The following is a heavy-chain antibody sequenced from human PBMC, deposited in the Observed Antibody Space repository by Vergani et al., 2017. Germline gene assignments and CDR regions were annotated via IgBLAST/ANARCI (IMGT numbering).Heavy chain of an antibody. Sequence: QLQLQESGPGLLKPSETLSLTCSVSGTSISGSSDYWGWIRQPPGKGLEWIGSIFYTGTSYYNPSLESRATNSVDTSKNQFSLKLKSVTAADTAVYYCARRADYDPLTGKTNYFDPWGQGTLVTVSS. V-gene: IGHV4-39*01. CDR3: ARRADYDPLTGKTNYFDP. J-gene: IGHJ5*02. D-gene: IGHD3-9*01. CDR2: IFYTGTS. CDR1: GTSISGSSDY.